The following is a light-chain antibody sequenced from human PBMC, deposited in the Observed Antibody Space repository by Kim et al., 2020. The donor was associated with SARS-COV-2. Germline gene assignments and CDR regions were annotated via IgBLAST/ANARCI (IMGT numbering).Light chain of an antibody. J-gene: IGKJ4*01. CDR1: QDISNY. CDR2: DAS. V-gene: IGKV1-33*01. Sequence: DIQMTQSPSSLSASVGDRVTITCQASQDISNYLNWYQQKPGKVPKLLIYDASNLETGVPSRFSGGGSGTDFTFTISSLQPEDIATYYCQQYNNLLLTFGEGTKVDIK. CDR3: QQYNNLLLT.